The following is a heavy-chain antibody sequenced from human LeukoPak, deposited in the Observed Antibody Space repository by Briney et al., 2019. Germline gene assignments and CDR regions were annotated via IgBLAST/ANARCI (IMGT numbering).Heavy chain of an antibody. CDR1: GCTFSSYW. CDR3: ASPAPRYDFDY. V-gene: IGHV3-7*01. CDR2: MKQDGSGK. D-gene: IGHD2-2*01. Sequence: GGSLRLSCAASGCTFSSYWMSWVRQTPGKGLEWVGNMKQDGSGKYYVDSVKGRCTITRDNAKNSLYLQMNSRTADATAVSYCASPAPRYDFDYWGQGTLVTVSS. J-gene: IGHJ4*02.